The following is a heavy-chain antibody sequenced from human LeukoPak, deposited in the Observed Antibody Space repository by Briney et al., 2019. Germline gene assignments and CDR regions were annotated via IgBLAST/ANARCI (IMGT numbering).Heavy chain of an antibody. CDR3: AKGGYDYGDVIDY. D-gene: IGHD4-17*01. CDR2: ISWNSGSI. Sequence: GRSLRLSCAASGFIFDDYAMHWVRQAPGKGLEWVSGISWNSGSIGYADSVKGRFTISRDNAKNSLYLQMNSLRAEDMALYYCAKGGYDYGDVIDYWGQGTLVTVSS. CDR1: GFIFDDYA. J-gene: IGHJ4*02. V-gene: IGHV3-9*03.